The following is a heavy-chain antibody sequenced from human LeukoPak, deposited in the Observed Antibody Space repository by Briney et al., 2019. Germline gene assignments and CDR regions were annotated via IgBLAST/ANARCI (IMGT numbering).Heavy chain of an antibody. CDR2: ISGSGGST. CDR3: AKKVGITIFGVVIPYYFDY. CDR1: GFTFSSYA. J-gene: IGHJ4*02. D-gene: IGHD3-3*01. Sequence: PGGSLRLSCAASGFTFSSYAMSWVRQAPGKGLEWVSAISGSGGSTYYADSVKGRFTISRDNSKNTLYLQMNSLRAEDTAVYYCAKKVGITIFGVVIPYYFDYWGQGTLVTVSS. V-gene: IGHV3-23*01.